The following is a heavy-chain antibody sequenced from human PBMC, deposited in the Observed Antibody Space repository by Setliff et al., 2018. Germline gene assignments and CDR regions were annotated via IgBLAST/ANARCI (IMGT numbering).Heavy chain of an antibody. CDR1: GFTFSTYR. J-gene: IGHJ4*02. CDR2: IWDDGVKK. V-gene: IGHV3-33*08. Sequence: GESLKISCAASGFTFSTYRMHWVRQALGKGLEWVAVIWDDGVKKYHADSVKGRFTISRDNSKNTLYLQMNSLRPEDTAVYYCARTCSGSGCYAGLESWGQGTPVTVSS. D-gene: IGHD2-15*01. CDR3: ARTCSGSGCYAGLES.